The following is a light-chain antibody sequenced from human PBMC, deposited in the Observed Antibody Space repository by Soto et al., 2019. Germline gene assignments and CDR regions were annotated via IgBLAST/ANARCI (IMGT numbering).Light chain of an antibody. CDR3: QQRSQWPT. Sequence: DIQMTQSPSSLSASVGDRVTITCRASQSISSYLNWYQQKPGKAPKLLICAASSLQSGVPSRFSGSESGTDFTLTISSLEPEDSAIYFCQQRSQWPTFGGGTKVDIK. CDR2: AAS. CDR1: QSISSY. V-gene: IGKV1-39*01. J-gene: IGKJ4*01.